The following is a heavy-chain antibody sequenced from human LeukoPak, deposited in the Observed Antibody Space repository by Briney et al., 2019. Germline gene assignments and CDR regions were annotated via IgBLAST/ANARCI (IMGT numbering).Heavy chain of an antibody. CDR3: ARARDYGDYELPDY. J-gene: IGHJ4*02. D-gene: IGHD4-17*01. CDR1: AFIFSGHW. Sequence: GGSLRLSCKGSAFIFSGHWMNWVRQTPGKGLEWVASIKEDGTERQDVDSVKGRFSISRDNTKGSLFLQLNSLRAEDTAVYYCARARDYGDYELPDYWGQGTLVTVSS. V-gene: IGHV3-7*03. CDR2: IKEDGTER.